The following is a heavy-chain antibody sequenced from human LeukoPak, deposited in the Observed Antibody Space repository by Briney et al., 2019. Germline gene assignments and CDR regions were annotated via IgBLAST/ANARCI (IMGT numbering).Heavy chain of an antibody. CDR3: AKAGSGSYYSYLDY. CDR2: ISYDGSNK. CDR1: GFTFSCYG. J-gene: IGHJ4*02. V-gene: IGHV3-30*18. D-gene: IGHD3-10*01. Sequence: GGSLRLSCAASGFTFSCYGMHWVRQAPGKGLEWVAVISYDGSNKYYADSVKGRFTISRDNSKNTLYLQMNSLRAEDTAVYYCAKAGSGSYYSYLDYWGQGTLVTVSS.